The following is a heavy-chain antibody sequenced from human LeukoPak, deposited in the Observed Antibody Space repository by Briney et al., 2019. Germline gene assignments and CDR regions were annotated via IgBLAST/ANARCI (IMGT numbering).Heavy chain of an antibody. D-gene: IGHD2-15*01. Sequence: ASVKVSCKAYGYTFTSYDINWVRRATGQGLEWVGWMNPNTGNTGYAQKFQGRVTMTRNTSISTAYMELSSLRSEDTAVYYCARGLGYCSGGSCYVVDYWGQGTLVTVSS. CDR1: GYTFTSYD. CDR3: ARGLGYCSGGSCYVVDY. CDR2: MNPNTGNT. J-gene: IGHJ4*02. V-gene: IGHV1-8*01.